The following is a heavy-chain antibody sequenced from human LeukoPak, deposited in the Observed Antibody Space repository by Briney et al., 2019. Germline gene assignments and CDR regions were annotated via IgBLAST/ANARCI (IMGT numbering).Heavy chain of an antibody. D-gene: IGHD3-10*01. J-gene: IGHJ5*02. CDR1: GFTFSNYA. V-gene: IGHV3-30*04. Sequence: GRSLRLSCAASGFTFSNYAIHWVRQAPGKGLEWVAVISYDGSNKYYADSVKGRFTIYRDNSKNTLYLQMNGLRAEDTAVYYCARDISMVRVNWFDPWGQGTLVTVSS. CDR3: ARDISMVRVNWFDP. CDR2: ISYDGSNK.